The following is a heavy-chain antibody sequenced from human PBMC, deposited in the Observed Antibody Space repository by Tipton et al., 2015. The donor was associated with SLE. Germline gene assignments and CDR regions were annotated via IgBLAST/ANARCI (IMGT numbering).Heavy chain of an antibody. Sequence: SLRLSCAASGFTFSSYWMSWVRQAPGKGLEWVANIKQDGSEKYYVDSVKGRFTISRDNAKNSLYLQMNSLRAEDTAVYYCARDKFVEIGSFDYWGQGTLVTVSS. CDR2: IKQDGSEK. V-gene: IGHV3-7*03. CDR1: GFTFSSYW. J-gene: IGHJ4*02. CDR3: ARDKFVEIGSFDY. D-gene: IGHD2-21*01.